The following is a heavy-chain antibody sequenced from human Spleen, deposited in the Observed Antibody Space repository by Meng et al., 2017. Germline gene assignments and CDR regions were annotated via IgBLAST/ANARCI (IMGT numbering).Heavy chain of an antibody. V-gene: IGHV3-48*03. Sequence: GESLKISCAASGFTFSSYEMNWVRQAPGKGLEWVSYISSSGSTIYYADSVKGRFTISRDNAKNSLYLQMNSLRAEDTAVYYCAIHLLGPGDYYYGMDVWGQGTTITVS. CDR3: AIHLLGPGDYYYGMDV. D-gene: IGHD3-16*01. CDR2: ISSSGSTI. J-gene: IGHJ6*02. CDR1: GFTFSSYE.